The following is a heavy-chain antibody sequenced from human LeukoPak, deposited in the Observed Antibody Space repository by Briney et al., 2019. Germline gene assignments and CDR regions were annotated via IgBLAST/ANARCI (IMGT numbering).Heavy chain of an antibody. CDR2: ISYDGSNK. V-gene: IGHV3-30*04. D-gene: IGHD3-22*01. J-gene: IGHJ4*02. CDR1: GFTFSSYA. Sequence: GGSLRLSCAASGFTFSSYAMHWVRQAPGKGLEWVAVISYDGSNKYYADSVKGRFTISRDNSKNTLYLQMNSLRAEDTAVYYCAKDQFSRIVVVTFDYWGQGTLVTVSS. CDR3: AKDQFSRIVVVTFDY.